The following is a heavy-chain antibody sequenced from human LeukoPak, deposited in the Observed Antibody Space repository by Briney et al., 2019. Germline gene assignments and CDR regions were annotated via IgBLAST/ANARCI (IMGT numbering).Heavy chain of an antibody. V-gene: IGHV4-34*01. CDR2: INHSGST. Sequence: SETLSLTCTVSGGSISSYYWSWIRQPPGKGLEWIGEINHSGSTNYNPSLKSRVTISVDTSKNQFSLKLSSVTAADTAVYYCARLQPIAAAGTDGMDVWGQGTTVTVSS. J-gene: IGHJ6*02. CDR1: GGSISSYY. D-gene: IGHD6-13*01. CDR3: ARLQPIAAAGTDGMDV.